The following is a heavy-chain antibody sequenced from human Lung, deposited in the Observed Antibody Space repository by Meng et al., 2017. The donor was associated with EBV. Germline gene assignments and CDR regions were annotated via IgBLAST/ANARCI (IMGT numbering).Heavy chain of an antibody. CDR3: ARDSPLDGYSLLDY. D-gene: IGHD5-24*01. CDR2: IDPNTGNP. CDR1: GYTFTSYA. Sequence: QVQLVQSGSELKQPGASVKVSCGPSGYTFTSYAINWVRQAPGQGPDWMGWIDPNTGNPTYDQGFTGRFVFSLDTSVSTAYLQINSLRADDTAVYYCARDSPLDGYSLLDYWGQGTLVNVSS. V-gene: IGHV7-4-1*02. J-gene: IGHJ4*02.